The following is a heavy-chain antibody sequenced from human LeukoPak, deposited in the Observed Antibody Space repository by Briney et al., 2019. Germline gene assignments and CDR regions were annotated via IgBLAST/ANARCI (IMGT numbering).Heavy chain of an antibody. CDR2: IIASLDTT. D-gene: IGHD1-26*01. Sequence: ASVKVSCKASGGTFSSYAISWVRQAPGQGLEWMGGIIASLDTTKYAQKFQGRVTITADKSTSTVYMELSSLRSEDTAVYYCARESSGTYFLDYFDYWGQGTLVTVSS. V-gene: IGHV1-69*10. J-gene: IGHJ4*02. CDR1: GGTFSSYA. CDR3: ARESSGTYFLDYFDY.